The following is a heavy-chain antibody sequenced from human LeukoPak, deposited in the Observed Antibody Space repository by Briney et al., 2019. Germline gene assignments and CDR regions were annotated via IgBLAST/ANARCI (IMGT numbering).Heavy chain of an antibody. CDR1: GFPFDNYA. Sequence: PGGSLRLSCAASGFPFDNYAMAWVRQAPGKGLEWVSATSGGGGSKYSADSVKGRFTISRDNSKNTLYLQMNSLRAEDTAVYYCAKEAGYDSSGYFYDHWFGYWGQGTLGTVSS. J-gene: IGHJ4*01. CDR3: AKEAGYDSSGYFYDHWFGY. CDR2: TSGGGGSK. D-gene: IGHD3-22*01. V-gene: IGHV3-23*01.